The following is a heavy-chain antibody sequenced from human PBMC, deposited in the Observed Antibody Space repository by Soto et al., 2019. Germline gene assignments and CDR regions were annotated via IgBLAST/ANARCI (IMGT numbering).Heavy chain of an antibody. V-gene: IGHV4-59*01. CDR2: IYYSGRT. D-gene: IGHD6-19*01. Sequence: SETHSLTCTVSGGSIIDYFWTWIRQPPGKGLEWIGYIYYSGRTNYNPSLKSRVSISVDTSKNHFSLKLSSVTAADTAVYYCARAVAGTDLVDYWGQGTLVTVSS. J-gene: IGHJ4*02. CDR1: GGSIIDYF. CDR3: ARAVAGTDLVDY.